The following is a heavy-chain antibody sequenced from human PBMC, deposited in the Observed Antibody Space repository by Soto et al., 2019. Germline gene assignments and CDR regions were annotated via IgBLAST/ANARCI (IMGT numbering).Heavy chain of an antibody. D-gene: IGHD3-10*01. V-gene: IGHV4-59*01. CDR2: ISDIGST. CDR1: GGSITSYY. CDR3: ARSIPDSRGGGMDV. J-gene: IGHJ6*02. Sequence: SETLSLTCTVSGGSITSYYWTWIRQPPGQGLEWIGYISDIGSTGYNPSLTSRVTMLVDTSKKQFSLKLSSVTEADSAVYFCARSIPDSRGGGMDVWGQGATVTVSS.